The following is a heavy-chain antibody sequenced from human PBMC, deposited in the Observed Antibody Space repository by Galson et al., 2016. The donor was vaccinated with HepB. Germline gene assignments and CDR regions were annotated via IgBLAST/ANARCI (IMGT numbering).Heavy chain of an antibody. Sequence: SLRLSCAASGFTFSSYDMHWVRQAPGKGLEWVAVISYDGSNNYYADSVKGRFTISRDNSKNTLYLQMNSLTVEDTAVYYCARERIAAVDIYWFDPWGQGTLVTVSS. CDR3: ARERIAAVDIYWFDP. D-gene: IGHD6-13*01. CDR2: ISYDGSNN. V-gene: IGHV3-30*04. CDR1: GFTFSSYD. J-gene: IGHJ5*02.